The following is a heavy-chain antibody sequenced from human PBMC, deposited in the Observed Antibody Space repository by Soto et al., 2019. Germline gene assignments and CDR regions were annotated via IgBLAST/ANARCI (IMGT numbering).Heavy chain of an antibody. CDR2: IYYSGST. CDR1: GGSISSGGYY. J-gene: IGHJ6*02. V-gene: IGHV4-31*03. D-gene: IGHD3-16*02. CDR3: ARDYRASYPAYYYYGMDV. Sequence: QVQLQESGPGLVKPSQTLSLTCTVSGGSISSGGYYWSWIRQHPGKGLEWIGYIYYSGSTYYNPSLKSRVTRSVDTSKNQFALKLSSVTAADTAVYYCARDYRASYPAYYYYGMDVWGQGTTVTVSS.